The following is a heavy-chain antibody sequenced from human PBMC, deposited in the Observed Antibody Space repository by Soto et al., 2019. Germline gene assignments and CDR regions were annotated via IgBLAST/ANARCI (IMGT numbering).Heavy chain of an antibody. CDR2: IYYSGST. V-gene: IGHV4-31*03. J-gene: IGHJ4*02. Sequence: SETLSLTCTVSGGSISSGGYYWSWIRQHPGKGLEWIGYIYYSGSTYYNPSLKSRVTISVDTSKNQFSLKLSSVTAADTAVYYCASNILTGYHTPNPAYWGQGTLVTVSS. D-gene: IGHD3-9*01. CDR1: GGSISSGGYY. CDR3: ASNILTGYHTPNPAY.